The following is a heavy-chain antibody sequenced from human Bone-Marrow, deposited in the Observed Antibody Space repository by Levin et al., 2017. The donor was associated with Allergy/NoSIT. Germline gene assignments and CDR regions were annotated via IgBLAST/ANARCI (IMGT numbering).Heavy chain of an antibody. CDR1: GGSVNSGTYS. J-gene: IGHJ4*02. V-gene: IGHV4-61*01. Sequence: SQTLSLTCTVSGGSVNSGTYSWSWIRQPPGGGLEWIGYIYYSGSTNYNPSLKSRVTISVDTSKNQFSLKLSSVTTADTAVYYCARGQRWLLLHYWGQGTLVTVSS. D-gene: IGHD5-24*01. CDR3: ARGQRWLLLHY. CDR2: IYYSGST.